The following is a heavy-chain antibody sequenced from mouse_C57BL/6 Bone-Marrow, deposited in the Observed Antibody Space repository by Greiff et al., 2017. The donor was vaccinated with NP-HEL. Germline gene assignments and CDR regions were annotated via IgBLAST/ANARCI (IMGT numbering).Heavy chain of an antibody. Sequence: VQLQESDAELVKPGASVKISCKVSGYTFTDHTIHWMKQRPEQGLEWIGYIYPRDGSTKYNEKFKGKATLTADKSSSTAYMQLNSLTSEGSAVYFCARCGLRGGYYFDYWGQGTTLTVSS. J-gene: IGHJ2*01. CDR1: GYTFTDHT. V-gene: IGHV1-78*01. CDR2: IYPRDGST. D-gene: IGHD2-2*01. CDR3: ARCGLRGGYYFDY.